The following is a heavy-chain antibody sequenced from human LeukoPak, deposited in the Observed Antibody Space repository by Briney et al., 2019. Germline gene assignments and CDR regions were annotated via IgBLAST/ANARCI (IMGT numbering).Heavy chain of an antibody. Sequence: GGSLRLSCAASGFTFSSYAMHWVRQAPGKGLEWVSYISSSGTTIYYADSVKGRFTISRDNAKNLLYLQMNSLRAEDTAVYYCARSPRIPGLVPRYYYYMDVWGKGTTVTVSS. J-gene: IGHJ6*03. V-gene: IGHV3-48*04. CDR3: ARSPRIPGLVPRYYYYMDV. CDR2: ISSSGTTI. CDR1: GFTFSSYA. D-gene: IGHD2-2*01.